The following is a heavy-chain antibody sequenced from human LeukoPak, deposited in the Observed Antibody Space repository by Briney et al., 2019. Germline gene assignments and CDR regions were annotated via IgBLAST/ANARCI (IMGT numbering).Heavy chain of an antibody. V-gene: IGHV1-69*01. CDR1: GGTFSSYA. CDR3: ARIQGAYGSGSLRGGPHDP. Sequence: ASVKVPCKASGGTFSSYAISWVRQAPGQGPEWMGGIIPIFGTANYAQKFQGRVTITADESTSTAYMELSSLRSEDTAVYYCARIQGAYGSGSLRGGPHDPWGQGTLVTVSS. J-gene: IGHJ5*02. CDR2: IIPIFGTA. D-gene: IGHD3-10*01.